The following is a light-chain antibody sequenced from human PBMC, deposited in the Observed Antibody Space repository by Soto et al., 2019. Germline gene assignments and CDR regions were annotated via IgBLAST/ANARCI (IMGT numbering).Light chain of an antibody. J-gene: IGKJ5*01. CDR2: DAS. CDR1: QSVSRN. CDR3: QQYNNWPPIT. Sequence: EIVVTQSPATLSVSPGERVTLSCRASQSVSRNLAWYQQRPGQAPRLVIYDASSRATGIPDRFSASGSGTEFTLTISSLQSEDFAVYHCQQYNNWPPITFGQGTRLEIK. V-gene: IGKV3D-15*01.